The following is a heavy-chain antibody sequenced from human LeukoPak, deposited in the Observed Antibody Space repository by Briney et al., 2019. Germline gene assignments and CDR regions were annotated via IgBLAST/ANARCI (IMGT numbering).Heavy chain of an antibody. CDR1: GGTFSSYA. CDR3: ARDQALNYYDSSGLGAFDI. D-gene: IGHD3-22*01. V-gene: IGHV1-69*13. J-gene: IGHJ3*02. CDR2: IIPIFGTA. Sequence: SVKVSCKASGGTFSSYAISWVRQAPGQGLEWMGGIIPIFGTANYAQKFQGRVTITADESTSTAYMELSSLRSEDTAVYYCARDQALNYYDSSGLGAFDIWGQGTMVTVSS.